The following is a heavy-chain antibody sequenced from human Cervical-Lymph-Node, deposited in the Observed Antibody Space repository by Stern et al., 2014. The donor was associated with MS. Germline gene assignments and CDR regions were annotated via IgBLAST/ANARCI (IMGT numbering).Heavy chain of an antibody. CDR2: IIPMFGTA. D-gene: IGHD3-10*01. J-gene: IGHJ6*02. V-gene: IGHV1-69*01. CDR3: ASSVGELTPEAV. CDR1: GGTFSSYA. Sequence: QVQLVQSGAEVKKPRSSVRVSCKASGGTFSSYAISWVRQAPGQGLEWMGGIIPMFGTANYAQKFQGRVTITADDSTTTAYMEVSSLRSEDTAVYYCASSVGELTPEAVWGQGTTVTGFS.